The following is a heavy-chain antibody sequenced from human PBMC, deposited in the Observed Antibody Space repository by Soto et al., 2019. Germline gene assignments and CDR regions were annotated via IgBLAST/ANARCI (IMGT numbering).Heavy chain of an antibody. J-gene: IGHJ6*03. D-gene: IGHD4-4*01. V-gene: IGHV3-23*01. Sequence: PGGSLRLSCAASGFTFSSYSMSWVRQAPGKGLERVSAISGSGGSTYYADYVKGRFTISRDNSKNTLYLQMNSLRAEDTAVYYCAKEGDYSIRSGMDVWGKGTTVTVSS. CDR2: ISGSGGST. CDR3: AKEGDYSIRSGMDV. CDR1: GFTFSSYS.